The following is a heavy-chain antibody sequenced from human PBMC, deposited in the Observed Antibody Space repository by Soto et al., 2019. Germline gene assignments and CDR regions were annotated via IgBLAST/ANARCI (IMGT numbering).Heavy chain of an antibody. CDR2: ISPAGTNQ. CDR3: ARENSRISPRLFQH. J-gene: IGHJ1*01. CDR1: GFIFSDYA. V-gene: IGHV3-30-3*01. Sequence: GGSLRLSCVASGFIFSDYAIHWARQAPGKGLEWLALISPAGTNQYYADSAKGRFTISRDNSKNTLYLQMNSLRPEDTGLYYCARENSRISPRLFQHWGHGTLVTVYS. D-gene: IGHD6-6*01.